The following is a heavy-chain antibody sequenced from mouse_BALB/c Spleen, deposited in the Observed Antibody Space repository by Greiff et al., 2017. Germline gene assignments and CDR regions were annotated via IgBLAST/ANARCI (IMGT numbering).Heavy chain of an antibody. CDR2: INPSTGYT. CDR3: ARRENYGNYDWYFDV. V-gene: IGHV1-4*01. CDR1: GYTFTSYW. J-gene: IGHJ1*01. Sequence: VQLQQSGAELVRPGTSVKMSCKASGYTFTSYWMHWVKQRPGQGLEWIGYINPSTGYTEYNQKFKDKATLTADKSSSTAYMQLSSLTSEDSAVYYCARRENYGNYDWYFDVWGAGTTVTVSS. D-gene: IGHD2-1*01.